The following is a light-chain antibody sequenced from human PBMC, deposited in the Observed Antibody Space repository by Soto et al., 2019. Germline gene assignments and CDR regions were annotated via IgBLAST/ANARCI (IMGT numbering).Light chain of an antibody. V-gene: IGLV3-21*04. Sequence: SYELTQPPSVSVAPGKTARITCGGNNIGSKGVHWYQQKPGQAPMLVIYYNTDRPSGIPVRFSGSNSGNTATLTISRVEAGDEAYYYCQVWHSSHDHVIFGGGTKLTVL. J-gene: IGLJ2*01. CDR1: NIGSKG. CDR3: QVWHSSHDHVI. CDR2: YNT.